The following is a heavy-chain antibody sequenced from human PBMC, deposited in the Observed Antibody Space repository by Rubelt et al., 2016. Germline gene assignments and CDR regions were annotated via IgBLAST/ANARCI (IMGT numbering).Heavy chain of an antibody. Sequence: QVQLQESGPGLVKPSETLSLTCTVSGGSISVYYWSWIRQPPGKGLEWIGYISYSGSTNYHPALRSRVTISVDTSKNQFPLNRGSVTAAETALYYCARLYSSTWTPYYFDYWGQGTLVTVSS. CDR2: ISYSGST. V-gene: IGHV4-59*08. D-gene: IGHD6-13*01. CDR1: GGSISVYY. J-gene: IGHJ4*02. CDR3: ARLYSSTWTPYYFDY.